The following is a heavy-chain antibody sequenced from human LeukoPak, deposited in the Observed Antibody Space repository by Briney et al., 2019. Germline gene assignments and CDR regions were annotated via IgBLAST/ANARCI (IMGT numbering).Heavy chain of an antibody. CDR3: AKGPRALITMIVEDNWFDP. V-gene: IGHV3-30*02. D-gene: IGHD3-22*01. Sequence: GGSLRLSCAASGFTFSSYGMHWVRQAPGKGLEWVAFIRYDGSNKYYADSVKGRFTISRDNSKNTLYLQMNSLRAEDTAVYYCAKGPRALITMIVEDNWFDPWGQGTLVTVSS. CDR2: IRYDGSNK. CDR1: GFTFSSYG. J-gene: IGHJ5*02.